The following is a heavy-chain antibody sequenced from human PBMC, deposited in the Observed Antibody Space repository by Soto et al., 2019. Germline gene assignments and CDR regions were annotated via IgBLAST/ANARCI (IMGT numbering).Heavy chain of an antibody. CDR2: ISSNSAYI. D-gene: IGHD6-13*01. V-gene: IGHV3-21*01. J-gene: IGHJ5*02. CDR1: GFTFRSFT. CDR3: TRDASRDSSARGWFDP. Sequence: VGSLRLSCAASGFTFRSFTMNWVRQAPGKGLEWVSTISSNSAYIYYTDALRGRFTTSRDNAKNSLHLQMNSLRAEDTAVYYCTRDASRDSSARGWFDPWGPGTLVTVSS.